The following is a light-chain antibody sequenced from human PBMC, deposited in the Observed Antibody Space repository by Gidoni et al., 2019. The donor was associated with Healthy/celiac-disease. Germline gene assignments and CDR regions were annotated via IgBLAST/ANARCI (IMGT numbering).Light chain of an antibody. CDR2: SNN. CDR3: AAWDDSLNGPV. Sequence: QSVLPPPPSASGTPGQRVTISCSGSSSNIVINTVNWYQQLPGTAPKLLIYSNNQRPSGVPDRFSGSKSGTSASLAISGLQSEDEADYYCAAWDDSLNGPVFGGGTKLTVL. CDR1: SSNIVINT. V-gene: IGLV1-44*01. J-gene: IGLJ3*02.